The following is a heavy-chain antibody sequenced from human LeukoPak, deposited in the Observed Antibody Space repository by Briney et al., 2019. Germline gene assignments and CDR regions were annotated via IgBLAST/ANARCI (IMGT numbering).Heavy chain of an antibody. Sequence: ASVKVSCKASGYTFTSYYMHWVRQAPGQGLEWMGIINPSGGSTNYAQKFQGRVTITADESTSTAYMELSSLRSEDTAVYYCARGHSYGDCFYYWGQGTLVTVSS. J-gene: IGHJ4*02. CDR2: INPSGGST. CDR3: ARGHSYGDCFYY. CDR1: GYTFTSYY. D-gene: IGHD4-17*01. V-gene: IGHV1-46*01.